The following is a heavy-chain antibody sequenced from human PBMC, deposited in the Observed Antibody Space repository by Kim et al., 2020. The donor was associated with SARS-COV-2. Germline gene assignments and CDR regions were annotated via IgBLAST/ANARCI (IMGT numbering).Heavy chain of an antibody. CDR2: ISSSSSYI. Sequence: GGSLRLSCAASGFTFSSYSMNWVRQAPGKGLEWVSSISSSSSYIYYADSVKGRFTISRDNAKNSLYLQMNSLRAEDTAVYYCARDRGYDYVWGTVGGSNWFDPWGQGTLVTVSS. CDR1: GFTFSSYS. CDR3: ARDRGYDYVWGTVGGSNWFDP. V-gene: IGHV3-21*04. D-gene: IGHD3-16*01. J-gene: IGHJ5*02.